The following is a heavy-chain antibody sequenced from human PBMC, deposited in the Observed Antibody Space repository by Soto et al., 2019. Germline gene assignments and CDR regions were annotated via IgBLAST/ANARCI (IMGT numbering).Heavy chain of an antibody. CDR2: ISGSGGST. Sequence: GGSLRLSCAASGFTFSSYAMSWVRQAPGKGLEWVSAISGSGGSTYYADSVKGRFTISRDNSKNTLYLQMNSLRAEDTAVYYCAKSSTDSSGYYYVASYYGMDVWGQGTTVTVSS. CDR3: AKSSTDSSGYYYVASYYGMDV. CDR1: GFTFSSYA. D-gene: IGHD3-22*01. V-gene: IGHV3-23*01. J-gene: IGHJ6*02.